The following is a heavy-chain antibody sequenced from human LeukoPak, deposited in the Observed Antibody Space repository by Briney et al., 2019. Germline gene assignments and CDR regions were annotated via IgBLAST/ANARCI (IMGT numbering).Heavy chain of an antibody. CDR3: ARSVFPYYSGSGSPYNVDVRQNSYFDF. J-gene: IGHJ4*02. V-gene: IGHV1-46*01. D-gene: IGHD3-10*01. CDR2: INPSVGTT. CDR1: GYTFTNYY. Sequence: ASVEVSCKASGYTFTNYYIHWVRQAPSQGLEWMGTINPSVGTTRSAKGRASLTRDTSTSTVYMALSTLRSEDTAVYYCARSVFPYYSGSGSPYNVDVRQNSYFDFWGQGTLVTVSS.